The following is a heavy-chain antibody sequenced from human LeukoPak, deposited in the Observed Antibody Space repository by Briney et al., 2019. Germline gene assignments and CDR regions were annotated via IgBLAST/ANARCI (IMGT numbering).Heavy chain of an antibody. CDR1: GFTFSSYW. CDR2: IKPDGSEK. Sequence: GGSLRLSCAASGFTFSSYWMSWVRQAPGKGLEWVANIKPDGSEKYYVDYVKGRFTMSRDNAKNSLYLQMNSLRAEDTAVYYCARASTTVPNLLDNWGQGTLVTVSS. D-gene: IGHD4-17*01. CDR3: ARASTTVPNLLDN. V-gene: IGHV3-7*02. J-gene: IGHJ4*02.